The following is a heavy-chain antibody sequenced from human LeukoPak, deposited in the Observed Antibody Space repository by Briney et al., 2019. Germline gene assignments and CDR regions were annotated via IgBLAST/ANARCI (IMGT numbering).Heavy chain of an antibody. CDR3: TRDLANSWYYY. J-gene: IGHJ4*02. V-gene: IGHV4-59*11. CDR2: IYYSGST. Sequence: PSETLSLTCAVSGASISSHYWSWIRQSPGKGLEWIGYIYYSGSTNYNPSLKSRVTISVDTSKNQFSLKLSSVTAADTAVYCCTRDLANSWYYYWGRGILVTVSS. D-gene: IGHD6-13*01. CDR1: GASISSHY.